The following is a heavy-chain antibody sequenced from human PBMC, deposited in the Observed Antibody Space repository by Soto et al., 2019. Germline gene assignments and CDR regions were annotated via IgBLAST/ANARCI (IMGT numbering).Heavy chain of an antibody. V-gene: IGHV3-33*01. J-gene: IGHJ6*02. Sequence: GGSLRLSCAASGFTFSSYGMHWVRQAPGKGLEWVAVIWYDGSNKYYADSVKGRFTISRDNSKNTLYLQMNSLRAEDTAVYYCARDGGEDYDLYYGMDVWGQGTTVTVSS. CDR3: ARDGGEDYDLYYGMDV. CDR2: IWYDGSNK. CDR1: GFTFSSYG. D-gene: IGHD3-16*01.